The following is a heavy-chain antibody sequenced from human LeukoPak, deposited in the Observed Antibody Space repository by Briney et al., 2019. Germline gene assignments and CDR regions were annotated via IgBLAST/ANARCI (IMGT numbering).Heavy chain of an antibody. D-gene: IGHD3-3*01. CDR2: INSDGSST. J-gene: IGHJ3*02. CDR3: ARLTIFGASDAFDI. V-gene: IGHV3-74*01. CDR1: GFTFSSYW. Sequence: TGGSLRLSCAASGFTFSSYWMHWVRQAPGKGLVWVSRINSDGSSTSYADSVKGRFTISRDNAKNTLHLQMNSLRAEDTAVYYCARLTIFGASDAFDIWGQGTMVTVSS.